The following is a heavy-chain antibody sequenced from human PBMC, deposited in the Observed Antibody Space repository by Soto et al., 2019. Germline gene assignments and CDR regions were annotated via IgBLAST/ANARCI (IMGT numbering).Heavy chain of an antibody. CDR1: GFTFSTYW. CDR2: IKQDGSER. J-gene: IGHJ4*02. Sequence: VGSLRLSCAASGFTFSTYWMSWVRQAPGKGLEWVASIKQDGSERYYVDSVKGRFTISRDNAKNSLYLQMNSLRAEDTAVYDGERMWLFNNFEYWGQGNPVTGFS. V-gene: IGHV3-7*01. CDR3: ERMWLFNNFEY. D-gene: IGHD2-21*01.